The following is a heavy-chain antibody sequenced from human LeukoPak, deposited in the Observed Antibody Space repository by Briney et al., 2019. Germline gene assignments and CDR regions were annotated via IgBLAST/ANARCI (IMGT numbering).Heavy chain of an antibody. D-gene: IGHD3-16*01. CDR3: ARQGMIPY. V-gene: IGHV5-51*01. CDR1: GYSFINHW. J-gene: IGHJ4*02. CDR2: IYPGDSDT. Sequence: GESLKISCKGSGYSFINHWIGWVRQMPGTGLEWMGSIYPGDSDTRYSPSFQGQVTISADSSSNTAYPQWSSLKASDTAMYYCARQGMIPYWGQGTLVTVSS.